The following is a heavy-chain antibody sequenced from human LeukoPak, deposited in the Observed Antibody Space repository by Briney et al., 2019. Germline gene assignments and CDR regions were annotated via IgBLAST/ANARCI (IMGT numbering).Heavy chain of an antibody. CDR2: INPNSGGT. CDR3: ARDPNYGGNSGEFDY. J-gene: IGHJ4*02. D-gene: IGHD4-23*01. V-gene: IGHV1-2*02. CDR1: GYTFTGYY. Sequence: ASVKVSCKASGYTFTGYYMHWVRQAPGRGLEWMGWINPNSGGTNYAQKFQGRVTMTRDTSISTAYMELSRLRSDDTAVYYCARDPNYGGNSGEFDYWGQGTLVTVSS.